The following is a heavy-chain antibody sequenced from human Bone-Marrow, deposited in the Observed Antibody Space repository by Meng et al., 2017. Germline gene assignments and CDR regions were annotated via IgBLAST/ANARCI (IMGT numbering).Heavy chain of an antibody. CDR3: TTANTVGHFLKLGY. J-gene: IGHJ4*02. Sequence: GGSLRLSCAASGFPFSIAWMSWVRQAPGKGLEWVGLIKSKIDGGTIDYAAPEEGRLTISRDDSKNTLYLQISSLKTEDTGVYYCTTANTVGHFLKLGYWGQGTLVTVSS. V-gene: IGHV3-15*01. D-gene: IGHD2-8*02. CDR2: IKSKIDGGTI. CDR1: GFPFSIAW.